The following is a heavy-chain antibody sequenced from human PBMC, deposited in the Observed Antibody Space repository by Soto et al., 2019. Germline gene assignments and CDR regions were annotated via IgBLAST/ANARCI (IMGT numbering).Heavy chain of an antibody. CDR3: ARVRYYYDSSGYTVDAFDI. D-gene: IGHD3-22*01. J-gene: IGHJ3*02. CDR2: INPSGGST. CDR1: GYTFTSYY. Sequence: GXSVKVSCKESGYTFTSYYMHWVRQAPGQGLEWMGIINPSGGSTSYAQKFQGRVTMTRDTSTSTVYMELSSLRSEDTAVYYCARVRYYYDSSGYTVDAFDIWGQGTMVTVS. V-gene: IGHV1-46*01.